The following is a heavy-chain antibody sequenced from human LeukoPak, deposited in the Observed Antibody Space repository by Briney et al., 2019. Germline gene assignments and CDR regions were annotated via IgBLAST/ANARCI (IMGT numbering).Heavy chain of an antibody. CDR2: IYYSGST. V-gene: IGHV4-59*01. D-gene: IGHD3-22*01. CDR1: GGSISSYY. J-gene: IGHJ4*02. CDR3: ARVTGYMIEDYFDY. Sequence: SETLSLTCTVSGGSISSYYWSWIRQPPGKGLEWIGYIYYSGSTNYNPSLKSRVTISVDTSKNQFSLKLSSVTAADTAVYYCARVTGYMIEDYFDYWGQGTLITVSS.